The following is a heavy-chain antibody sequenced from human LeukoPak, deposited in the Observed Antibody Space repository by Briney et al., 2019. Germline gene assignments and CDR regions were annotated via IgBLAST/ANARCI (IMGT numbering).Heavy chain of an antibody. J-gene: IGHJ4*02. D-gene: IGHD6-19*01. CDR3: ARINRVAVATY. V-gene: IGHV3-13*01. CDR2: IGSAGDT. CDR1: GFTFSSYD. Sequence: PGGSLRLSCAASGFTFSSYDMHWVRQATGKGLEWVSAIGSAGDTYYPGSVKGRFTISRENAKNSLYLQMNSLRAGDTAVYYCARINRVAVATYWGQGTLVTVSS.